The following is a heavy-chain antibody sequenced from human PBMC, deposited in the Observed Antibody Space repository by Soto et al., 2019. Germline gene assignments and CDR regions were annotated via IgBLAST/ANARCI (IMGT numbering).Heavy chain of an antibody. CDR2: INPSGST. V-gene: IGHV4-34*01. CDR3: ARVKRTVVVVAATRIWFHP. J-gene: IGHJ5*02. CDR1: GGSFSGYY. D-gene: IGHD2-15*01. Sequence: QGELQQWGAGLLKPSETLSLTCAVSGGSFSGYYWSWIRQPPGKGLEWIGEINPSGSTNYNPSLMSLVTISVDTSKNQSSLKLSSVTAADTAVYYCARVKRTVVVVAATRIWFHPWGQGTMVTVSS.